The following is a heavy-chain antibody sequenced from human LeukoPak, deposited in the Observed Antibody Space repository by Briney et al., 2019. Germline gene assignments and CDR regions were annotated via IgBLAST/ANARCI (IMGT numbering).Heavy chain of an antibody. Sequence: ASVKVSCKASGYTFTSYDINWVRQATGQGLEWMGWMNPNSGNTGYAQKFQGRVTMTRSTSISTAYMELSSLRSEDTAVYYRARVVLGYCSSISCYSNDYWGQGTLVTVSS. D-gene: IGHD2-2*01. V-gene: IGHV1-8*01. CDR2: MNPNSGNT. CDR3: ARVVLGYCSSISCYSNDY. J-gene: IGHJ4*02. CDR1: GYTFTSYD.